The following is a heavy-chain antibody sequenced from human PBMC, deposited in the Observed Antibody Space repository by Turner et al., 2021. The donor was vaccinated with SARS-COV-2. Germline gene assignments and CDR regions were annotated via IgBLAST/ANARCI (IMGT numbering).Heavy chain of an antibody. CDR3: ARDKEYYDSSGYYYSIVLND. Sequence: ELQLVESGGGLIQPGGSLRLSCAASGFTVSSNYMGWVRQAPGKGLVWVSVIYSGGSTYSADSVKGRFTISRDNSKNTLYLQMNSLRAEDTAVYYCARDKEYYDSSGYYYSIVLNDWGQGTLVTVSS. V-gene: IGHV3-53*01. CDR1: GFTVSSNY. D-gene: IGHD3-22*01. J-gene: IGHJ4*02. CDR2: IYSGGST.